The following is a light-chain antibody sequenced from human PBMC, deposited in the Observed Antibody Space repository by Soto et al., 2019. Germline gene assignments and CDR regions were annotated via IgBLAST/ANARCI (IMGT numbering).Light chain of an antibody. CDR3: QQRWHWPSNT. Sequence: EIVMTQSPATLSVSPGERLTLSCRASQDIRRRLAWYQQKPGQAPRLIXYGASIRANGVPARFSGSGSGTDLTLTISSLEPEDFGVYYCQQRWHWPSNTFGQGTRLEIK. J-gene: IGKJ5*01. CDR2: GAS. CDR1: QDIRRR. V-gene: IGKV3-15*01.